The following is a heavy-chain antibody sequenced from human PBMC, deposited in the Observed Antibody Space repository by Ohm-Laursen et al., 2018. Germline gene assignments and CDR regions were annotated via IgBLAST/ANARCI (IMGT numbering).Heavy chain of an antibody. V-gene: IGHV3-11*04. Sequence: SLRLSCAAPGFTFSDYYMSWIRQAPGKGLEWVSYISSSGSTIYYADSVKGQFTISRDNSKNTLYLQMNSLRAEDTAVYYCAKDDYYDSSGYWGPGAFDIWGQGTMVTVSS. CDR1: GFTFSDYY. CDR2: ISSSGSTI. CDR3: AKDDYYDSSGYWGPGAFDI. J-gene: IGHJ3*02. D-gene: IGHD3-22*01.